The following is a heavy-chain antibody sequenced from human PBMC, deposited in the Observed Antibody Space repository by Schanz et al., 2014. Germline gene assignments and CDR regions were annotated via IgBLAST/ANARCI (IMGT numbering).Heavy chain of an antibody. Sequence: EVQLVESGGGLVKPGGSLRLSCEASGFDFNSYSMNWVRQVPGKGLEWVSSISHSGGSKYYADSVKGRFTISRDNSKNTLYLQMNSLSADDTAVFYCAKGMGYCSGGTCYDYYYYGLDVWGQGTTVTVS. CDR3: AKGMGYCSGGTCYDYYYYGLDV. CDR2: ISHSGGSK. J-gene: IGHJ6*02. V-gene: IGHV3-23*04. D-gene: IGHD2-15*01. CDR1: GFDFNSYS.